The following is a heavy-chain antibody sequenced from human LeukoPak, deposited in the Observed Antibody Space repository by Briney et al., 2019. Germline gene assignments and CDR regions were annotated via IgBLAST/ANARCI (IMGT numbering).Heavy chain of an antibody. CDR2: ISVSGGNT. J-gene: IGHJ4*02. V-gene: IGHV3-23*01. D-gene: IGHD1-26*01. CDR3: AKVGLGRGDFDY. CDR1: GFTFSSYA. Sequence: GGSLRLSCAASGFTFSSYAMSWVRQAPGKGLEWVSGISVSGGNTYSADSVRGRFTISRDNSKNTLYLQMNSLRAEETAVYYCAKVGLGRGDFDYWGQGTLVTVSS.